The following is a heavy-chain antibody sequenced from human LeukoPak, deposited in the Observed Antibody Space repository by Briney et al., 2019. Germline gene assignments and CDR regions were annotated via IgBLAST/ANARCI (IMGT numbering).Heavy chain of an antibody. D-gene: IGHD1-14*01. CDR3: ARDRGTTPGIYYGMDV. CDR2: IKQDGSEK. J-gene: IGHJ6*04. CDR1: GFTFSDYY. Sequence: GGSLRLSCAASGFTFSDYYMSWIRQAPGKGLEWVAAIKQDGSEKHYVDSVKGRTTISRDNAQNSLYLQINSLRVEDSAVYYCARDRGTTPGIYYGMDVWGKGTTVTVSS. V-gene: IGHV3-7*03.